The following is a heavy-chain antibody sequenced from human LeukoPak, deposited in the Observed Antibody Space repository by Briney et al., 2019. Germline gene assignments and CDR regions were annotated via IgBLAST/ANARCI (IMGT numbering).Heavy chain of an antibody. V-gene: IGHV3-43*02. D-gene: IGHD3-22*01. J-gene: IGHJ4*02. CDR2: IRGDGGST. CDR3: AKDAQGWSYYYYSSGCSFDY. Sequence: GGPLSLPCVASGFTFAVYAMHWAGKAPGKGLEWVSLIRGDGGSTYYADSVKGRFTISRHDSKNSLYLQMNSLRTEDTALYDCAKDAQGWSYYYYSSGCSFDYWGQGTLVTVSS. CDR1: GFTFAVYA.